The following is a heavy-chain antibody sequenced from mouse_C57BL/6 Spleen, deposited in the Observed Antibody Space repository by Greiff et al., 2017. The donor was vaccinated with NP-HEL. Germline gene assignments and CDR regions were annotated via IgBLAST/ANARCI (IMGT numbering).Heavy chain of an antibody. D-gene: IGHD6-1*01. CDR1: GYTFTSYW. Sequence: VKLMESGPELVKPGASVKISCKASGYTFTSYWITWVKQRPGQGLEWIGDIYPGSGSTNYNEKFKSKATLTVDTSSSTAYMQLSSLTSEDSAVYYCARSHPGDYWGQGTTLTVSS. V-gene: IGHV1-55*01. CDR3: ARSHPGDY. CDR2: IYPGSGST. J-gene: IGHJ2*01.